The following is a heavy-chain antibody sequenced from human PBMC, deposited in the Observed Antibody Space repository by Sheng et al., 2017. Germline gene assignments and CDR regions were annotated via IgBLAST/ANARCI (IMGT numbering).Heavy chain of an antibody. V-gene: IGHV4-39*07. CDR1: GGSISSSNYY. D-gene: IGHD6-19*01. Sequence: QLQLQESGPGLVKPSETLSLTCTVSGGSISSSNYYWGWIRQTPGKGLEWIGTIYYSGSTYYNPSLKSRVTISVDTSRNQFSLKLSSVTAADTAVYYCARESYSSGVGYYYGMDVWGQGTTVTVSS. J-gene: IGHJ6*02. CDR2: IYYSGST. CDR3: ARESYSSGVGYYYGMDV.